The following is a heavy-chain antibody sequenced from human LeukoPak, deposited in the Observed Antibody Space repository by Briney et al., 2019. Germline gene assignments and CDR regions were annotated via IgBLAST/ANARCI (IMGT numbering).Heavy chain of an antibody. V-gene: IGHV3-72*01. D-gene: IGHD5-12*01. CDR2: TANKADSYTT. CDR1: GFTLSDHY. J-gene: IGHJ3*02. Sequence: PGGSLRLSCAASGFTLSDHYIDWVRQAPGKGLAWVGRTANKADSYTTEYAAPVKGRFTISRDDSKNSLYLHMNSLKSEDTAVYHCTRGYSGLSVYAFDIWGQGTMVTVSS. CDR3: TRGYSGLSVYAFDI.